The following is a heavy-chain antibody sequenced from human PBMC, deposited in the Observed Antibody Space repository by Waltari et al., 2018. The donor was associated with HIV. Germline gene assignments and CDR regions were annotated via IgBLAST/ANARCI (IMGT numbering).Heavy chain of an antibody. D-gene: IGHD6-19*01. J-gene: IGHJ4*02. CDR2: IHPGDADT. CDR1: GYNFTTYC. CDR3: ARGLPKQWLAYFDY. V-gene: IGHV5-51*01. Sequence: EVQLVQSGEEGKTPGESLKISCKSSGYNFTTYCIGWVRQMPGKGLEWMGIIHPGDADTRYSPSFQGQVTISADKSISTAFLQWSSLKASDTAMYYCARGLPKQWLAYFDYWGQGTLVTVSS.